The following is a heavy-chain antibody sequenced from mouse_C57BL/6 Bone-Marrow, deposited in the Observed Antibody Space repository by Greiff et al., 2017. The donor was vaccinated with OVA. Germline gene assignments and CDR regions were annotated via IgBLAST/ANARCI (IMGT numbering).Heavy chain of an antibody. J-gene: IGHJ2*01. CDR3: ASYYFDY. CDR1: GYSFTGYY. V-gene: IGHV1-42*01. Sequence: EVQLVESGPELVKPGASVKISCKASGYSFTGYYMNWVKQSPEKSLEWIGEINPSTGGTTYNQKFKAKATLTVDKSSSTAYMQLKSLTSEDSAVYYCASYYFDYWGQGTTLTVSS. CDR2: INPSTGGT.